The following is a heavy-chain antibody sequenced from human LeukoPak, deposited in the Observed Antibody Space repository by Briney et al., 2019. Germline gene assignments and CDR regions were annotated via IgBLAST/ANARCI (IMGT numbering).Heavy chain of an antibody. D-gene: IGHD3-22*01. J-gene: IGHJ4*02. CDR2: IYYSGST. V-gene: IGHV4-31*03. Sequence: SETLSLTCTVSGGSISSGGYYWSWIRQHPGKGLEWIGYIYYSGSTYYNPSLKSRVTISVDTSKNQFSLKLSSVTAADTAVYYCARATSDSSGYYYIYFDYWGRGTLVTVSS. CDR3: ARATSDSSGYYYIYFDY. CDR1: GGSISSGGYY.